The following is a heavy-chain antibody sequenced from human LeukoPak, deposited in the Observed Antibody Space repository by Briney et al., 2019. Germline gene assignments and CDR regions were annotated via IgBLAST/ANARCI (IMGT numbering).Heavy chain of an antibody. V-gene: IGHV3-53*01. CDR2: IYSGGST. J-gene: IGHJ3*02. CDR1: GFTVSSNY. D-gene: IGHD3-22*01. Sequence: GGSLRLSCAASGFTVSSNYMSWVRQAPGKGLEWVSVIYSGGSTYYADSVKGRFTISRDNSKNTLYLQMNSLRAEDTAVYYCAREYDSSTGTCDAFDIWGQGTMVTVSS. CDR3: AREYDSSTGTCDAFDI.